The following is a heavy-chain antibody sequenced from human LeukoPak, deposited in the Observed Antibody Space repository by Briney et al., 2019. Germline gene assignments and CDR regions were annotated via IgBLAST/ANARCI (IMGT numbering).Heavy chain of an antibody. D-gene: IGHD2-2*01. CDR1: GYTFTDYY. CDR3: ARGSSVVVPAAYEISIDY. J-gene: IGHJ4*02. Sequence: ASVKVSCKAPGYTFTDYYIHWVRQAPGQGLEWMGWINPNSGVTNYAQKFQGRVTMTRDTSITTAYMELSRLRSDDTAVYYCARGSSVVVPAAYEISIDYWGQGTLVTVSS. CDR2: INPNSGVT. V-gene: IGHV1-2*02.